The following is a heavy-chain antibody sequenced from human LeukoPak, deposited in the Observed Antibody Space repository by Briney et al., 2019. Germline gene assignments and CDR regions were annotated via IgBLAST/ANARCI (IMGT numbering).Heavy chain of an antibody. Sequence: ASVKVSCKASGYTFTGYYVHWVRQAPGQGLEWMGWISAYNGNTNYAQKLQGRVTMTTDTSTSTAYMELRSLRSDDTAVYYCARVAAAGPDAFDIWGQGTMVTVSS. CDR1: GYTFTGYY. V-gene: IGHV1-18*04. J-gene: IGHJ3*02. CDR3: ARVAAAGPDAFDI. D-gene: IGHD6-13*01. CDR2: ISAYNGNT.